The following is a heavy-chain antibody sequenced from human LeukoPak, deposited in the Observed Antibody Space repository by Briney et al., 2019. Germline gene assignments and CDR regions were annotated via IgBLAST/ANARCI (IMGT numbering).Heavy chain of an antibody. V-gene: IGHV3-7*01. D-gene: IGHD2-21*01. Sequence: GGSLRLSCAASGFTFSSYWMSWVRQAPGKGLEWVANINQDGSEKYYVDSVKGRFTIFRDNAKNSLYLQMNSLRAEDTAVYYCARVGDGGELDYWGQGTLVTVSS. CDR3: ARVGDGGELDY. CDR1: GFTFSSYW. CDR2: INQDGSEK. J-gene: IGHJ4*02.